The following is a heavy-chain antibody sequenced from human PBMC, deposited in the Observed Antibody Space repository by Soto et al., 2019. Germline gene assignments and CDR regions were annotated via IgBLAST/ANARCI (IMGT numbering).Heavy chain of an antibody. CDR3: AKDHIAMDVQGAFX. J-gene: IGHJ4*02. Sequence: GGSLRLSCAASGFTFSSCAMSWVRQAPGKGLEWVSAISGSGGRTYYADSVKVRFTIYIDNSKNTLYLQMNRLRAEDTAVYYCAKDHIAMDVQGAFXLGQEALVAVSX. V-gene: IGHV3-23*01. CDR1: GFTFSSCA. D-gene: IGHD6-19*01. CDR2: ISGSGGRT.